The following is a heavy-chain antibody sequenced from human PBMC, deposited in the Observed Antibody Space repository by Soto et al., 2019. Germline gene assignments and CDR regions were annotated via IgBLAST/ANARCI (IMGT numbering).Heavy chain of an antibody. CDR3: ARGAVVNFDS. Sequence: QLQLQESGSGLVKPSQTLSLTCAVSGGSRNSGGSSWTWIRQPPGKGLEWIGYIYHSGSTYYNPSLKSRVTISVDRSKNQFSLKLTSVTAADTAVYYCARGAVVNFDSWGQGTLLTVSS. CDR1: GGSRNSGGSS. V-gene: IGHV4-30-2*01. D-gene: IGHD3-22*01. J-gene: IGHJ4*02. CDR2: IYHSGST.